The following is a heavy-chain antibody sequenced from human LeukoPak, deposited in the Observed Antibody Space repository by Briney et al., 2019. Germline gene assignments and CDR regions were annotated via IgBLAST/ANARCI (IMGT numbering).Heavy chain of an antibody. V-gene: IGHV7-4-1*02. Sequence: GASVKVSCKASGGTFSSYAISWVRQAPGQGLEWMGGLDTNTGNPTYAQGFTGHFVFSVDTSVSTAYLQISSLKAGDTAVYYCVRDRCSGGSCYSRFDYWGQGTLITVSS. CDR1: GGTFSSYA. D-gene: IGHD2-15*01. J-gene: IGHJ4*02. CDR3: VRDRCSGGSCYSRFDY. CDR2: LDTNTGNP.